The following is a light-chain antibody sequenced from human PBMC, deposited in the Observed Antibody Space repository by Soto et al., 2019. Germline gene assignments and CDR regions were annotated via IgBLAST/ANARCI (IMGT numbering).Light chain of an antibody. CDR3: QQYSSWPLT. V-gene: IGKV3-15*01. CDR1: QSVGSD. Sequence: EIVMTQSPATLSVSPGERATLSCRASQSVGSDLAWYQQKPGQTPSLLIYDVSTRATGIPARFSGSGSGTEFTLTISSLQSEDFAVYYCQQYSSWPLTFGGGTKVEIK. J-gene: IGKJ4*01. CDR2: DVS.